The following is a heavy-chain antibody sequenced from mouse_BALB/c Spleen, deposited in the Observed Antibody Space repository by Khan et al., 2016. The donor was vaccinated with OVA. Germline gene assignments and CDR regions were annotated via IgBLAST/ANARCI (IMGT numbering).Heavy chain of an antibody. CDR2: ISSAATYT. CDR1: GFTFSSFV. V-gene: IGHV5-9-1*01. D-gene: IGHD2-1*01. Sequence: EVELVESGGGLVKPGGSLKLSCAASGFTFSSFVMSWVRQTPEKRLEWVATISSAATYTYYPASVKGRFTISRDNAKNALYLQMNSLRSEDTAMDYCANGNYGWFAYWGQGTLVTVSA. J-gene: IGHJ3*01. CDR3: ANGNYGWFAY.